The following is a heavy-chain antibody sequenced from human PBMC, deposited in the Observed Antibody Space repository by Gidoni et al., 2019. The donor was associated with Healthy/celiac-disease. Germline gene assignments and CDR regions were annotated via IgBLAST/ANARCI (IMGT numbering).Heavy chain of an antibody. J-gene: IGHJ4*02. CDR3: ASSPIVAQQHDY. CDR2: IYTSGST. V-gene: IGHV4-61*02. Sequence: QVQLQESGPGLVKPSQTLSLTCTVSGGSISSGSYYWSWIRQPAGKGLEWIGRIYTSGSTNYNPSLKSRVTMSVDTSKNQFSLKLSSVTAADTAVYYCASSPIVAQQHDYWGQGTLVTVSS. D-gene: IGHD3-22*01. CDR1: GGSISSGSYY.